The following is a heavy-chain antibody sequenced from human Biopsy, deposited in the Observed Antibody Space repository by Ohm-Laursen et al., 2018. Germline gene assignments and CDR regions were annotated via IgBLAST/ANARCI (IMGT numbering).Heavy chain of an antibody. CDR2: TYVYGRT. J-gene: IGHJ5*02. D-gene: IGHD2-2*01. CDR3: AREEGIPTASRLDP. Sequence: GTLSLTCSVSGASSSTGYWNWIRQSAGKGLEWIGRTYVYGRTDYNPSLEGRVTMSVDTSKNQLSLKVRSVTAADTAVYFCAREEGIPTASRLDPWGQGIQITVSS. V-gene: IGHV4-4*07. CDR1: GASSSTGY.